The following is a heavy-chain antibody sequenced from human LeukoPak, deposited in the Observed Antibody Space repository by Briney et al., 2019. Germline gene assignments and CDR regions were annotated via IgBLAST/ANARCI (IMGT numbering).Heavy chain of an antibody. V-gene: IGHV1-8*01. Sequence: ASVKVSCKASGYTFTSNGINWVRQATGQGLEWMGWMNPHSGTTGYAQKFQGRVTMTWDTSISTAYMELSSLTSDDTAVYYCARIPQRVPHNWFDPWGQGTLVTVSS. CDR3: ARIPQRVPHNWFDP. J-gene: IGHJ5*02. CDR2: MNPHSGTT. D-gene: IGHD2-2*01. CDR1: GYTFTSNG.